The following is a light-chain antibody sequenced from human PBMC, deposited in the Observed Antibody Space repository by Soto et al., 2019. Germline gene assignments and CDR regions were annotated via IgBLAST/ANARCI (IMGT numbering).Light chain of an antibody. CDR2: DAS. Sequence: EIVLTQSPATLSLAPAERATLSCMASQTFRNNSLAWYQQKPGQAPRLLIYDASSRATGIPDRFSGGGSGTDFTLTISRLEPEDFAVYYCQQFSSYPLTFGGGTKVDI. CDR3: QQFSSYPLT. J-gene: IGKJ4*01. V-gene: IGKV3-20*01. CDR1: QTFRNNS.